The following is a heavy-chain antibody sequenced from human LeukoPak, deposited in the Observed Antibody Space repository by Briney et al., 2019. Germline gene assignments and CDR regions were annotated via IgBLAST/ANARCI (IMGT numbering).Heavy chain of an antibody. CDR2: ISYDGGNK. Sequence: GRSLRLSCAASGFTFSNYAMHWVRQAPGKGLEWVAVISYDGGNKYYAVSVKGRFTISRDNSKNTLYLQMNSLRPEDTAVYYCVRTDCTGGSCYPNFDYWGQGTLVTVSS. D-gene: IGHD2-15*01. CDR3: VRTDCTGGSCYPNFDY. V-gene: IGHV3-30*01. J-gene: IGHJ4*02. CDR1: GFTFSNYA.